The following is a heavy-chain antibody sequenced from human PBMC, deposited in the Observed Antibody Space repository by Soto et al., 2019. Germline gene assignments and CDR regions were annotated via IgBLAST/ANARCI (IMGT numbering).Heavy chain of an antibody. D-gene: IGHD5-12*01. CDR2: MNPSGDRT. CDR3: ARGRGYSGDDLQEDGFDV. Sequence: QVQLMQSGTEVKEPGASVNLSCKASGYTFSSFYIHWVRQAPGQGLEWVGIMNPSGDRTNYAQNFQGRVNMTMDTATSTVYMELSSLRSEDTAVYYCARGRGYSGDDLQEDGFDVWGQGTMVTVS. CDR1: GYTFSSFY. J-gene: IGHJ3*01. V-gene: IGHV1-46*01.